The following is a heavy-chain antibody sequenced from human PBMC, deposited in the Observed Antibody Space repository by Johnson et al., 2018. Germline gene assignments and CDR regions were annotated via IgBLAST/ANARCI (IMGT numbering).Heavy chain of an antibody. CDR2: ISSSSSYI. V-gene: IGHV3-21*01. D-gene: IGHD4-17*01. CDR3: ARSQTAYDGEFVGAEYFQH. J-gene: IGHJ1*01. CDR1: GFTFSSYS. Sequence: VQLVQSGGGLVKPGGSLRLSCAASGFTFSSYSMNWVRQAPGKGLEWVSSISSSSSYIYNADSMKGRFTISRDNAKNSLHLQMNSLRAEDTAVYYCARSQTAYDGEFVGAEYFQHWGQGNLVTVSS.